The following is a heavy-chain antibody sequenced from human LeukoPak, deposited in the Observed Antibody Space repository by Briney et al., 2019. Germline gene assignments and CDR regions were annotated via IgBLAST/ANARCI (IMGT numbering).Heavy chain of an antibody. Sequence: SETLSLTCGLYSGSLSGQYWSWIRQPPGRGLEWIGEITHSDYIKYNPAYSPSLQGRVTISADASSRQFSLKLRSLTAADTAVYYCARGRGSEVRYFDLWGRGTLVSVSS. V-gene: IGHV4-34*01. CDR2: ITHSDYI. CDR1: SGSLSGQY. J-gene: IGHJ2*01. CDR3: ARGRGSEVRYFDL. D-gene: IGHD3-10*01.